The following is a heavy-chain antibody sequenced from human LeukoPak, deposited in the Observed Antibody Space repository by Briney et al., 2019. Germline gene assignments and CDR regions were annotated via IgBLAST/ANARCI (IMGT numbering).Heavy chain of an antibody. CDR2: ISGSGGST. CDR3: AKSSSRVPYDFPLD. Sequence: GGSLRLSCAASGFTFSSYAMSWVRQAPGKGLEWVSAISGSGGSTYYADSVKGRFTISRDNSKNTLYLQMTSLRAEDTAVYYCAKSSSRVPYDFPLDWGQGTLVTVSS. J-gene: IGHJ4*02. D-gene: IGHD3/OR15-3a*01. V-gene: IGHV3-23*01. CDR1: GFTFSSYA.